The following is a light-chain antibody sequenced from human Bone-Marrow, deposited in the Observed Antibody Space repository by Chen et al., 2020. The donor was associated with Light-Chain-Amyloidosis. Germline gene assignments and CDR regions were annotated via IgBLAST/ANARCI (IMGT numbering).Light chain of an antibody. CDR1: QTISSNY. CDR2: GSS. J-gene: IGKJ4*01. Sequence: EIVLTQSPGTLSLSPGEGANLSCRASQTISSNYLTWYQQKFGQAPRLLIYGSSSRATGIPARFSGSGSGTDFTLTINRLEPEAFAMYYCQQYGTSPLTFGGGTKVEI. CDR3: QQYGTSPLT. V-gene: IGKV3-20*01.